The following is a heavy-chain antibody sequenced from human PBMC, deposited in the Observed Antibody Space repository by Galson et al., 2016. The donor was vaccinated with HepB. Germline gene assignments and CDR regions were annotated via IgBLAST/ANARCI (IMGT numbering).Heavy chain of an antibody. CDR3: AKDGDSSGYYDAFDI. CDR1: GFTFSIYD. J-gene: IGHJ3*02. D-gene: IGHD3-22*01. CDR2: IWSDGSNK. V-gene: IGHV3-33*06. Sequence: SLRLSCAASGFTFSIYDMHWVRQAPGKGLEWVAVIWSDGSNKYYADSVKGRFTISRDNSKHTFYLQMNSLRAEDTAVYYCAKDGDSSGYYDAFDIWGQGTMVTVSS.